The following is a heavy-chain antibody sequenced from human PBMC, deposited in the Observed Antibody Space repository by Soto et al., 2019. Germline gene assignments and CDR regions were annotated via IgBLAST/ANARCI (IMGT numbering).Heavy chain of an antibody. D-gene: IGHD2-15*01. CDR3: ARDREEAATIRGAFDI. CDR2: IYTSGST. CDR1: GGSISSYY. J-gene: IGHJ3*02. V-gene: IGHV4-4*07. Sequence: SETLSLTCTVSGGSISSYYWSWIRQPAGKGLEWIGRIYTSGSTNYNPSLKSRVTMSVDTSKNQFSLKLSSVTAADTAVYYCARDREEAATIRGAFDIWGQGTMVTVSS.